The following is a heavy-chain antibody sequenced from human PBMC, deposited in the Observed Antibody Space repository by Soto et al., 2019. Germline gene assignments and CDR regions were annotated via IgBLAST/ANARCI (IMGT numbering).Heavy chain of an antibody. CDR2: INPSGGST. D-gene: IGHD6-6*01. V-gene: IGHV1-46*03. Sequence: GASVKVSCKASGYTFTSYYMHWVRQAPGQGLEWMGIINPSGGSTSYAQKFQGRVTMTRDTSTSTVYMELSSLRSEDTAVYYCASDSVFVAARNPGDYWGQGTLVTVSS. CDR3: ASDSVFVAARNPGDY. J-gene: IGHJ4*02. CDR1: GYTFTSYY.